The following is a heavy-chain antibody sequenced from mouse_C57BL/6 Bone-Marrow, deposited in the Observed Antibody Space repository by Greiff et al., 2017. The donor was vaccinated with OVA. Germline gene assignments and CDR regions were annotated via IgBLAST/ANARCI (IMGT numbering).Heavy chain of an antibody. V-gene: IGHV1-55*01. D-gene: IGHD1-1*01. CDR3: ARWGFLDGSSYDWYFDV. J-gene: IGHJ1*03. CDR1: GYTFTSYW. CDR2: IYPGSGSP. Sequence: VQLQQPGAELVKPGASVKMSCKASGYTFTSYWITWVKQRPGQGLEWIGDIYPGSGSPNYHEKFTSKATLTVDTSSSTAYMQLSSLTSEGSAVYYCARWGFLDGSSYDWYFDVWGTGTTVTVSS.